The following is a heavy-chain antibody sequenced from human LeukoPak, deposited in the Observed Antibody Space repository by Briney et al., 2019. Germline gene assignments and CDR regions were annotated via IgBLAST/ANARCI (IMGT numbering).Heavy chain of an antibody. V-gene: IGHV3-23*01. CDR1: GFTFSSYA. CDR3: AKDRCSGGSCYIDY. J-gene: IGHJ4*02. D-gene: IGHD2-15*01. CDR2: ISGSGGST. Sequence: GGSLRLSCAASGFTFSSYAMSWVRQAPGKGLEWVSAISGSGGSTYYADSVKGRFTISRDNAKNSLYLQMNSLRAEDMALYYCAKDRCSGGSCYIDYWGQGTLVTVSS.